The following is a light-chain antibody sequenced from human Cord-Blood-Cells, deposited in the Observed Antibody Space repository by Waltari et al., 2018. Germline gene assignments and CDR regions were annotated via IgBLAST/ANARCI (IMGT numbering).Light chain of an antibody. Sequence: IVLTQSPATLSLSQAHRATLSSRASQSVSSYLAWYQQKPGQAPRLLIYDASNRATGIPARFSGSGSGTDFTLTISSLEPEDFAVYYCQQRSNWGLTFGGGTKVEIK. V-gene: IGKV3-11*01. CDR1: QSVSSY. CDR2: DAS. J-gene: IGKJ4*01. CDR3: QQRSNWGLT.